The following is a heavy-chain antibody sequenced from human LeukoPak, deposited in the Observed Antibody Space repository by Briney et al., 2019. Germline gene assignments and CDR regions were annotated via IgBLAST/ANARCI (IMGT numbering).Heavy chain of an antibody. V-gene: IGHV3-23*01. D-gene: IGHD3-22*01. CDR3: AKDRPLLNYYDSSGYFDY. CDR2: ISGSGGST. Sequence: GGSLRLSCAASGFTFSSYAMSWVRQAPGKGLEWVSAISGSGGSTYYADSVKGRFTISRDNSKNTLYLQMNSLRAEDTAVYYCAKDRPLLNYYDSSGYFDYWGQGTLVTVSS. J-gene: IGHJ4*02. CDR1: GFTFSSYA.